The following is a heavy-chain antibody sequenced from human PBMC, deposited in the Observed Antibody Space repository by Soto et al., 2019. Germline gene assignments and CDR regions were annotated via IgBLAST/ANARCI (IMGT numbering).Heavy chain of an antibody. CDR3: SKCPPNYFYDYIYV. Sequence: GGSVRLSCAASGFTFSSYAMSWVRQAPGKGLEWVSAISGSGGSTYYADSVKGRFTISRDNSKNTLYLQMNSLRAEDTAVYYCSKCPPNYFYDYIYVWGQRTTVTGS. V-gene: IGHV3-23*01. CDR1: GFTFSSYA. J-gene: IGHJ6*03. CDR2: ISGSGGST.